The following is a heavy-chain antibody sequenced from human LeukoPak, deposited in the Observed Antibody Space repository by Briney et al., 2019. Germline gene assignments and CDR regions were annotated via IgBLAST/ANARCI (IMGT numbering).Heavy chain of an antibody. Sequence: PSETLSLTCTVSGGSISSGDYYWSWIRQPPGKGLEWIGYIYYSGSTYYNPSLKSRVTISADTSKNQFSLKLSSVTAADTAVYYCARDTTRGAFDIWGQGTMVTVSS. CDR3: ARDTTRGAFDI. J-gene: IGHJ3*02. V-gene: IGHV4-30-4*01. CDR2: IYYSGST. CDR1: GGSISSGDYY. D-gene: IGHD1-1*01.